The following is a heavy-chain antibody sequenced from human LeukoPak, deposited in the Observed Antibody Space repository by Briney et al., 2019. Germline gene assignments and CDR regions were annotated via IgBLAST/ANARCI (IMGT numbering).Heavy chain of an antibody. CDR2: IYYSGST. Sequence: SETRSLTCTVSGGSISSGGYYWSWIRQHPGKGLEWIGYIYYSGSTYYNPSLKSRVTISVDTSKNQFSLKLSSVTAADTAVYYCARIESFYYMDVWGKGTTVTVSS. D-gene: IGHD3-16*02. V-gene: IGHV4-31*03. J-gene: IGHJ6*03. CDR1: GGSISSGGYY. CDR3: ARIESFYYMDV.